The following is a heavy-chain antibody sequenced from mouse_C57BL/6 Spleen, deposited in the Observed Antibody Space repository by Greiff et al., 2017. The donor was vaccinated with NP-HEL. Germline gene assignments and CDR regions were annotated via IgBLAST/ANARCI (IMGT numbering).Heavy chain of an antibody. CDR1: GYSITSGYY. V-gene: IGHV3-6*01. CDR3: ASIYYAMDY. Sequence: VQLQQSGPGLVKPSQSLSLTCSVTGYSITSGYYWNWIRQFPGNKREWMGYISYDGSNNYNPSLKNRISITRDTSKNQFFLKLNSVTTEDTATYYCASIYYAMDYWGQGTSVTVSS. J-gene: IGHJ4*01. CDR2: ISYDGSN.